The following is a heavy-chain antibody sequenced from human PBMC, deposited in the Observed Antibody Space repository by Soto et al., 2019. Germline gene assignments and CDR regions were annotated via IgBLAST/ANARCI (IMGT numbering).Heavy chain of an antibody. Sequence: PSETLSLTCTVSGGSISSGGYYWSWIRQHPGKGLEWIGYIYYSGSTYYNPSLKSRVTISVDTSKNQFSLKLSSVTAADTAVYYCARGRARAQWELLQNWFDPWGQGTQVTVSS. D-gene: IGHD1-26*01. V-gene: IGHV4-31*03. CDR3: ARGRARAQWELLQNWFDP. CDR1: GGSISSGGYY. J-gene: IGHJ5*02. CDR2: IYYSGST.